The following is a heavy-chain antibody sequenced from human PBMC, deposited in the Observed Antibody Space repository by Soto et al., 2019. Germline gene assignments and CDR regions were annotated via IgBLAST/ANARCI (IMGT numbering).Heavy chain of an antibody. CDR2: IYYSGST. Sequence: QLQLQESGPGLVKPSETLSLTCTVSGGSISSSSYYWGWIRQPPGKGLEWIGSIYYSGSTYYNPSLKSRVTISVDTSKNQFSLKLSSVTAADTAVYYCARHVLVDWFDPWGQGTLVTVSS. J-gene: IGHJ5*02. V-gene: IGHV4-39*01. D-gene: IGHD2-8*01. CDR1: GGSISSSSYY. CDR3: ARHVLVDWFDP.